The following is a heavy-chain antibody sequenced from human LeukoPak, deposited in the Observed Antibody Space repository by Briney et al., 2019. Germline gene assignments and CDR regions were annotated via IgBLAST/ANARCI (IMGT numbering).Heavy chain of an antibody. CDR2: ISGNGVTP. J-gene: IGHJ5*02. CDR3: VKGHYDPFDP. V-gene: IGHV3-23*01. CDR1: GFIFSDYA. D-gene: IGHD3-22*01. Sequence: GGSLRLSCAASGFIFSDYAMSWVRQAPGKGPEWVAAISGNGVTPFYADSMKGRFTVFRDNSRNTLYLQITRLSADDTAVYYCVKGHYDPFDPWGQGTRVTVSS.